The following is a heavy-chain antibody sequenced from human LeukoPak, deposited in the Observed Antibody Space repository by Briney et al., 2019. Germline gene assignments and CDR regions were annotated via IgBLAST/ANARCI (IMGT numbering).Heavy chain of an antibody. D-gene: IGHD2-15*01. V-gene: IGHV4-31*03. Sequence: SQTLSLTCTVSGGSISSGGYYWSWIRQHPGKGLEWIGYIYYSGSTYYNPSLKSRVTISVDTSKNQFSLKLSSVTAADTAVYYCARVVVVAATLAFDIWGQGTMVTVSS. CDR3: ARVVVVAATLAFDI. J-gene: IGHJ3*02. CDR1: GGSISSGGYY. CDR2: IYYSGST.